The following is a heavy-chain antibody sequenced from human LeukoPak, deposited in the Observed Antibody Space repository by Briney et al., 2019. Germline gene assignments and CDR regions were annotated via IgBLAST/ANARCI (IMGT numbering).Heavy chain of an antibody. J-gene: IGHJ4*02. CDR3: ARQVDSTMALPDY. Sequence: ASVKVSCKTSGYTFTNHGISWVRQAPGLGLEWIGWISVYNGNTKYAKKFRGRVTINTDASTSTAYMELRSLRSDDTAVYYCARQVDSTMALPDYWGQGTRVTVSS. CDR2: ISVYNGNT. V-gene: IGHV1-18*01. D-gene: IGHD5-18*01. CDR1: GYTFTNHG.